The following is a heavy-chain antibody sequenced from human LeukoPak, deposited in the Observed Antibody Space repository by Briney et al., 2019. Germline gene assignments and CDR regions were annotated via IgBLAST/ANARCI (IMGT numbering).Heavy chain of an antibody. CDR3: ARVVDTAMVHYFDY. CDR1: GGTFSSYA. Sequence: SVKVSCKASGGTFSSYAISWVRRAPGQGLEWMGGIIPIFGTANYAQKFQGRVTITADKSTSTAYMELSSLRSEDTAVYYCARVVDTAMVHYFDYWGQGTLVTVSS. D-gene: IGHD5-18*01. V-gene: IGHV1-69*06. CDR2: IIPIFGTA. J-gene: IGHJ4*02.